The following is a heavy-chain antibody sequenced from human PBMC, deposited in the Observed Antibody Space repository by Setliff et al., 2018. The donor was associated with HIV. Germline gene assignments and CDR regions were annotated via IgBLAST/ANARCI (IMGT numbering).Heavy chain of an antibody. CDR3: ARPLTASYNFWGDAFAI. V-gene: IGHV4-30-2*01. Sequence: PSETLSLTCAVSGGSISSIGYSWSWIRQPPGEGLEWIGYIYDSGKTKYNPSLKSRVTISEDRSKNQVSLKLSSMTAADTAVYYCARPLTASYNFWGDAFAIWGQGTMVTVSS. CDR2: IYDSGKT. CDR1: GGSISSIGYS. D-gene: IGHD3-3*01. J-gene: IGHJ3*02.